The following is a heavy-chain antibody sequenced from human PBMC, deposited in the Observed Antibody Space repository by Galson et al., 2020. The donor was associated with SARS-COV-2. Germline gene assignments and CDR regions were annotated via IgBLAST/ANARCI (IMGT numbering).Heavy chain of an antibody. CDR3: ATYSVVVVAPTPLRADY. D-gene: IGHD2-15*01. CDR2: IYHSGST. V-gene: IGHV4-38-2*02. CDR1: GYSISSGYF. Sequence: SETSLTCTVSGYSISSGYFWGWIRQPPGKGLEWMGSIYHSGSTYYNPSLKSRVTISVDTSKNQFSLKLSSVTAADTVVYYCATYSVVVVAPTPLRADYWGQGTLVTVSS. J-gene: IGHJ4*02.